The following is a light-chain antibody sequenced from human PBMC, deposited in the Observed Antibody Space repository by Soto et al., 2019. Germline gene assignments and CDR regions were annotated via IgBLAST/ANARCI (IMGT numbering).Light chain of an antibody. Sequence: QAASVSGSPGQSITIACTGTSSDIGGYNFVSWYQQHPGKAPKLLIYDVGNRPSGVSNRFSGSKSGNTASLTISGLQAEDEAHYYCNSYRTVSTYVFGTGTKVTVL. V-gene: IGLV2-14*01. CDR3: NSYRTVSTYV. CDR2: DVG. CDR1: SSDIGGYNF. J-gene: IGLJ1*01.